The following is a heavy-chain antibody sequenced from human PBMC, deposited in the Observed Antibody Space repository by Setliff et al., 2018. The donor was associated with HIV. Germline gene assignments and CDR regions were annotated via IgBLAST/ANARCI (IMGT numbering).Heavy chain of an antibody. CDR1: GGSISSGSHY. D-gene: IGHD1-26*01. V-gene: IGHV4-61*09. Sequence: TLSLTCTVSGGSISSGSHYWTWIRQPAGKGLEWIGHIHTSGSTNYDLSLMSRVTISLDTSKNQFFLRLSSVTAADTAVYYCAAATTLDYWGQGTLVTVSS. CDR3: AAATTLDY. CDR2: IHTSGST. J-gene: IGHJ4*02.